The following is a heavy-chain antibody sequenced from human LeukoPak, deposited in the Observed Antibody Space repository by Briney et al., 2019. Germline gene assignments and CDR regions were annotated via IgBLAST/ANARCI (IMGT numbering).Heavy chain of an antibody. CDR3: ARDRGSSGWYYFDY. Sequence: GGSLRLSCAASGFTFSSYSMNWVRQAPGKGLELVSSISSSSSYIYYADSVKGRFTISRDNAKNSLYLQMNSLRAEDTAVYYCARDRGSSGWYYFDYWGQGTLVTVSS. D-gene: IGHD6-19*01. CDR2: ISSSSSYI. CDR1: GFTFSSYS. J-gene: IGHJ4*02. V-gene: IGHV3-21*01.